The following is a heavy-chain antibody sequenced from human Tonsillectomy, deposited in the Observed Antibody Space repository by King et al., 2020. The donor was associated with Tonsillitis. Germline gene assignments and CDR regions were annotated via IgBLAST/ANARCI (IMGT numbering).Heavy chain of an antibody. J-gene: IGHJ3*02. CDR3: AKPTGYLHAFDI. CDR2: VSGSGGST. Sequence: VQLVESGGGLGQPGGSLRLSCAASGFTFKNYAMSWVRQAPGKGLEWVSTVSGSGGSTYYADSVRGRLTISSDNSNNTLYLQMNTLRDEDTGVYYCAKPTGYLHAFDIWGHGTMVTVSS. V-gene: IGHV3-23*04. D-gene: IGHD3-9*01. CDR1: GFTFKNYA.